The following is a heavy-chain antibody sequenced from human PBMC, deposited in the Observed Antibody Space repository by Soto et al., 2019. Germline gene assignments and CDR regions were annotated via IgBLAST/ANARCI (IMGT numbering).Heavy chain of an antibody. D-gene: IGHD3-3*01. CDR2: INHSGST. CDR1: GGSFSGYY. V-gene: IGHV4-34*01. Sequence: SETLSLTCGVYGGSFSGYYWSWIRQPPGKGLEWIGEINHSGSTNYNPSLKSRVTISVDTSKNQFSLKLSSVTAADTAVYYCARGGRITIFGVVIMGGMDVWGQGTTVTVSS. J-gene: IGHJ6*02. CDR3: ARGGRITIFGVVIMGGMDV.